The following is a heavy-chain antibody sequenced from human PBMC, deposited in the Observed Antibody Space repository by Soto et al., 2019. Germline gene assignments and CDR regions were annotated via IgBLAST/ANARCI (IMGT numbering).Heavy chain of an antibody. D-gene: IGHD3-10*01. Sequence: GRSLRLSCAASGFTFDDYAMHWVRQAPGKGLEWVSGISWNSGSIGYADSVKGRFTISRDNAKNSLYLQMNSLRAEDTALYYCAKDPGGGDYYYYYMDVWGKGTTVTVSS. V-gene: IGHV3-9*01. CDR3: AKDPGGGDYYYYYMDV. J-gene: IGHJ6*03. CDR2: ISWNSGSI. CDR1: GFTFDDYA.